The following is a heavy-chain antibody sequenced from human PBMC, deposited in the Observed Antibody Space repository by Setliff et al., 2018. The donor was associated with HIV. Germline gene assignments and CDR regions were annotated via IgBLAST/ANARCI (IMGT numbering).Heavy chain of an antibody. Sequence: SETLSLTCTVSGYSISSGYYWGWIRQPPGKGLEWIGSIYHSGTTKYNPSLKSRVTISVDTSKNQFSLKLSSVTAADTAVYSCARVRWLVRYFDYWGQGTLVTVSS. D-gene: IGHD6-19*01. V-gene: IGHV4-38-2*02. CDR2: IYHSGTT. J-gene: IGHJ4*02. CDR3: ARVRWLVRYFDY. CDR1: GYSISSGYY.